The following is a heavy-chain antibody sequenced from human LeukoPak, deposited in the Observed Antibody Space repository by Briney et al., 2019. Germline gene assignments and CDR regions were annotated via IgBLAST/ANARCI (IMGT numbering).Heavy chain of an antibody. D-gene: IGHD6-13*01. J-gene: IGHJ4*02. CDR3: AKGSAGSRPYYFDY. CDR1: GFTFSSYA. CDR2: ITGGGDST. Sequence: GGSLRLSCAASGFTFSSYAMSWVRQAPGKGLEWVSAITGGGDSTYHADSVKGRFTISRDNSKSTLYLQMNSLRVEDTAVYYCAKGSAGSRPYYFDYWGQGTLVTVSS. V-gene: IGHV3-23*01.